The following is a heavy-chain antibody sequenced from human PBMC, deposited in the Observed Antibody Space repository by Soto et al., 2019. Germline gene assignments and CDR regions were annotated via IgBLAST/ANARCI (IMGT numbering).Heavy chain of an antibody. Sequence: SETLSLTCTVSGGSLTKYYWSWIRQPAGKGLEWIGRVSTSGNVVSKASLRSRLTMSVDTSKNQFSLRLTSVTAADTAVYYCARDNNDFWSLYPLAFDYWGQGALVPVSS. D-gene: IGHD3-3*01. J-gene: IGHJ4*02. CDR3: ARDNNDFWSLYPLAFDY. CDR2: VSTSGNV. CDR1: GGSLTKYY. V-gene: IGHV4-4*07.